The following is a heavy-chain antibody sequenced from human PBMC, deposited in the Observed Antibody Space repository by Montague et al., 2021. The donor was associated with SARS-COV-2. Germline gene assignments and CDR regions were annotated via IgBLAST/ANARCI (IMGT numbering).Heavy chain of an antibody. Sequence: SETLSLTCVVYGGSFSGYYWSWIRQPPGKGLEWIGEINHSGSTNYNPSLKSRVTISVDTSKKQFSLRLNSVTAVDTAVYYCARGGGYSYGALDYWGQGTLVTVSS. CDR2: INHSGST. D-gene: IGHD5-18*01. CDR1: GGSFSGYY. CDR3: ARGGGYSYGALDY. V-gene: IGHV4-34*01. J-gene: IGHJ4*02.